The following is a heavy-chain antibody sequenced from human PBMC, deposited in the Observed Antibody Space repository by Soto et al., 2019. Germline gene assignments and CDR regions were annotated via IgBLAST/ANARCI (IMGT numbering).Heavy chain of an antibody. J-gene: IGHJ6*03. CDR3: ARGNYMDV. CDR1: GFAVNSNY. CDR2: IYSGGNI. Sequence: GGSLRLSCAASGFAVNSNYMNWVRQAPGKGLEWVSIIYSGGNIYYADSMKGRFTIFRDNSKNTLYLQMNSLRAEDTAVYYCARGNYMDVWGKGTTVTVSS. V-gene: IGHV3-66*01.